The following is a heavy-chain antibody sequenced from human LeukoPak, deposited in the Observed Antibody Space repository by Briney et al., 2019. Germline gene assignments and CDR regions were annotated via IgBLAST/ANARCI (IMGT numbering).Heavy chain of an antibody. CDR2: ISSSSSYI. CDR3: ARDLIIWGASLLGAFDI. J-gene: IGHJ3*02. V-gene: IGHV3-21*01. CDR1: GFTFSSYS. D-gene: IGHD3-16*01. Sequence: GGSLRLSCAASGFTFSSYSMTWVRQAPGKGLEWVSSISSSSSYIYYADSVKGRFTISRDNAKNSLYLQMNSLRAEDTAVYYCARDLIIWGASLLGAFDIWGQGTMVTVSS.